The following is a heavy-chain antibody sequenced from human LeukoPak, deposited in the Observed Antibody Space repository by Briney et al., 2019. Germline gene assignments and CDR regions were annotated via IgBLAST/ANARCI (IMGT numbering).Heavy chain of an antibody. CDR2: ITSTGTTT. D-gene: IGHD6-6*01. V-gene: IGHV3-48*02. CDR1: GLTFSDYG. Sequence: GTSLRLSCAASGLTFSDYGMNWVRQAPGKGLEWVSYITSTGTTTYYADSVKGRFTISRDNGQNSLFLQMNSLRDEDTAVYYCARDPSARYWGQGTLVTVSS. CDR3: ARDPSARY. J-gene: IGHJ4*02.